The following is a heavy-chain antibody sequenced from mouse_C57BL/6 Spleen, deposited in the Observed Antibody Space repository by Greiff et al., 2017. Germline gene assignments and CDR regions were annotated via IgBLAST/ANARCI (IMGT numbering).Heavy chain of an antibody. J-gene: IGHJ1*03. CDR1: GFTFTDYY. CDR2: IRNKANGYTT. CDR3: ARFPTVLEGEKNWYFDV. V-gene: IGHV7-3*01. D-gene: IGHD1-1*01. Sequence: EVTVEESGGGLVQPGGSLSLSCAASGFTFTDYYMSWVRQPPGKALEWLGFIRNKANGYTTEYSASVKGRFTISRDNSQSILYLQENALRAEDSATYYCARFPTVLEGEKNWYFDVWGTGAAVTVSS.